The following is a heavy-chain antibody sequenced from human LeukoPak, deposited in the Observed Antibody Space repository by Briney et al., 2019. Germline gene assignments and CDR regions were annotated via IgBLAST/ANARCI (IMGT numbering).Heavy chain of an antibody. CDR2: INTNTGNP. J-gene: IGHJ4*02. V-gene: IGHV7-4-1*02. CDR3: ARESPYYYDTSDYSGKADY. CDR1: GYTFTTYA. Sequence: VASVKVSCKASGYTFTTYAMNWVRQAPGQGLEWMGWINTNTGNPTYAQGFTGRFVFSLDTSVSTAYLQISSLKAEDTAVYYCARESPYYYDTSDYSGKADYWGQGTLVTVSS. D-gene: IGHD3-22*01.